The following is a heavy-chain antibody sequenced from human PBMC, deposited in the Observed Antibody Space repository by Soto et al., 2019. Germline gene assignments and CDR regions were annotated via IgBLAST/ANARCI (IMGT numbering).Heavy chain of an antibody. D-gene: IGHD6-19*01. V-gene: IGHV3-74*01. CDR3: ARRRGSSGWKTNFDY. Sequence: EVQLVESGGGLVQPGGSLRLSCAASGFTFSSYWMHWVRQAPAKGLVWVSRINSDGSSTSYADSVKGRFTISRDNAKNTLYLQMNSLRAEDTAVYYCARRRGSSGWKTNFDYWGQGTLVTVSS. J-gene: IGHJ4*02. CDR1: GFTFSSYW. CDR2: INSDGSST.